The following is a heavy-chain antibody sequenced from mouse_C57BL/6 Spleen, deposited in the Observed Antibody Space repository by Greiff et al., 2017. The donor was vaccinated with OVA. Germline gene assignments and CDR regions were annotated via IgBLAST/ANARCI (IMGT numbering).Heavy chain of an antibody. J-gene: IGHJ4*01. D-gene: IGHD3-3*01. CDR1: GFTITDYY. CDR2: FDPEDGDT. Sequence: DVQLQQSGAELVKPGASVTLSCTASGFTITDYYMHWVKQRSEQGLVWIGRFDPEDGDTKYAPYFQGKATITSDTSSNTTYLQLSSLTSEDTAVNDCARWAWADYYAMDDWGQGTSVTVSS. CDR3: ARWAWADYYAMDD. V-gene: IGHV14-2*01.